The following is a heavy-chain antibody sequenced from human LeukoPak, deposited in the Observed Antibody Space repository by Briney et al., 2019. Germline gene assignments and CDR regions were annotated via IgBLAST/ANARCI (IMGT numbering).Heavy chain of an antibody. D-gene: IGHD2/OR15-2a*01. CDR2: IRYDATKE. Sequence: PGGSLRLSCAASGFTFSSNGMHWVRQAPGKGLEWVTFIRYDATKEHYADSVKGRFTISRDNSKNTLYLQMNSLREEDTAVYYCARDHISMLYSFFYMDVWGKGTTVTVSS. J-gene: IGHJ6*03. CDR1: GFTFSSNG. V-gene: IGHV3-30*02. CDR3: ARDHISMLYSFFYMDV.